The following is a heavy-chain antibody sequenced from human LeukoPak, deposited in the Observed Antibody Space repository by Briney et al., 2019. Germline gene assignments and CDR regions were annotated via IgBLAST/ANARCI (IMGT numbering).Heavy chain of an antibody. J-gene: IGHJ6*03. V-gene: IGHV4-59*11. CDR1: GGSISSHY. CDR3: ARFHETYDFLSGYYYYMDV. CDR2: IYYSGST. D-gene: IGHD3-3*01. Sequence: PSETLSLTCTVSGGSISSHYWSWIRQPPGKGLEWIGYIYYSGSTKYNPSLKSRVIMSVDTSKNQFSLKLSSVTAADTAVYYCARFHETYDFLSGYYYYMDVWGKGTTVTVSS.